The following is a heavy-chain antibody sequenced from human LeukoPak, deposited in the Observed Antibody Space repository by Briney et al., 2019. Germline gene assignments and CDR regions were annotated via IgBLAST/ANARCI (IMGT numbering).Heavy chain of an antibody. V-gene: IGHV3-43*01. D-gene: IGHD3-3*01. Sequence: GGSLRLSCAASGFTFDDYTMHWVRQAPGKGLEWVSLISWDGGSTYYADSVKGRFTISRDNSKNSLYLQMNSLRTEDTALYYCAKGTIFGVVIPDYYYYMDVWGQGTTVTVSS. CDR3: AKGTIFGVVIPDYYYYMDV. CDR2: ISWDGGST. CDR1: GFTFDDYT. J-gene: IGHJ6*03.